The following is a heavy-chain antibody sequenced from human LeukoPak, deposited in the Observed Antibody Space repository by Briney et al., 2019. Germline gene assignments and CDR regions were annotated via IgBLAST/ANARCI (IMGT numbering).Heavy chain of an antibody. V-gene: IGHV3-33*01. CDR2: IWYDGSKE. J-gene: IGHJ5*02. CDR3: ARDWFYDDSDGYYYTRGTPNWFDP. CDR1: GFTLSSHG. D-gene: IGHD3-22*01. Sequence: GGSLRLSCAASGFTLSSHGMHWVRQAPGKGLEWVALIWYDGSKENYADSVKGRFTISRDMSKNTLNLQMNSLRVEDTAVYYCARDWFYDDSDGYYYTRGTPNWFDPWGQGTLVTVSS.